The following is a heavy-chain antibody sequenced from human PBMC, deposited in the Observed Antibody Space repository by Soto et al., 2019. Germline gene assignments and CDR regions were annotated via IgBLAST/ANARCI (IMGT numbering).Heavy chain of an antibody. CDR2: ISYDGSNK. V-gene: IGHV3-30*18. CDR3: AKDAWSRYSGSYFDY. J-gene: IGHJ4*02. D-gene: IGHD1-26*01. Sequence: GGSLRLSCAASGFTFSSYGMHWVRQAPGKGLEWVAVISYDGSNKYYADSVKGRFTISIDNSKNTLYLQMNSLRAEDTAVYYCAKDAWSRYSGSYFDYWGQGTLVTVSS. CDR1: GFTFSSYG.